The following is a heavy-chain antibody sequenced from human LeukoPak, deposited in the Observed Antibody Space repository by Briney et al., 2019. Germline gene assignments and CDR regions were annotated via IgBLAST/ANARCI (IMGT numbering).Heavy chain of an antibody. D-gene: IGHD3-10*01. CDR1: GFTFTSYA. J-gene: IGHJ3*02. V-gene: IGHV3-23*01. CDR3: VKESRVVRGVIMDAFDM. Sequence: PGGSLRLSCVASGFTFTSYAMSWVRQAPGQGLEWVSGITGSGDGTFYADSVKGRFTISRDNSKNTVYLQMSSLRAEDTAVYYCVKESRVVRGVIMDAFDMWGQGTMVTVSS. CDR2: ITGSGDGT.